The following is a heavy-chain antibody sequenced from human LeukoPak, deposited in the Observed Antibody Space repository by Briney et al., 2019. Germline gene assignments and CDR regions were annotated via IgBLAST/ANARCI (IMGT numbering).Heavy chain of an antibody. V-gene: IGHV4-34*01. Sequence: SETLSLTCAVYGGSFSGYYWSWIRQPPGKGLEWIGEINHSGSTNYNPSLKSRVTLSVDTSKNQFSLKLSSVTAADTAVYYCARARPYYYGSADRWVLDYWGQGTLVTVSS. CDR3: ARARPYYYGSADRWVLDY. D-gene: IGHD3-10*01. CDR2: INHSGST. J-gene: IGHJ4*02. CDR1: GGSFSGYY.